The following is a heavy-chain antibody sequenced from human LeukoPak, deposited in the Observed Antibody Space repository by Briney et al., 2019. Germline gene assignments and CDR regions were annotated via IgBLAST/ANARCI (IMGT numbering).Heavy chain of an antibody. CDR2: ISSSSSTV. CDR3: ARAEPYSSSWFASFDY. Sequence: PGGSLRLSSAASGSTFSSYSMNWVRQAPGKGLEWVSYISSSSSTVYYADSVKGRFTISRDNAKNSLYLQMNSLRDEDTAVYYCARAEPYSSSWFASFDYWGQGTLVTVSS. J-gene: IGHJ4*02. CDR1: GSTFSSYS. V-gene: IGHV3-48*02. D-gene: IGHD6-13*01.